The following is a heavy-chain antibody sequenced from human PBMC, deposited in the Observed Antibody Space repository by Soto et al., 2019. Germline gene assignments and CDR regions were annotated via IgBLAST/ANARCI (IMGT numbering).Heavy chain of an antibody. CDR3: ATASRSVTGA. J-gene: IGHJ5*02. CDR2: INQDGTVK. Sequence: GGSLRLSCAASGFGFSTFWMSWVRQAPGRGLEWLANINQDGTVKNYVDSVKGRFTISRDNAKNSLNLQMSSLGADDTAVYYCATASRSVTGAWGQGTLVTVSS. CDR1: GFGFSTFW. V-gene: IGHV3-7*01. D-gene: IGHD3-10*01.